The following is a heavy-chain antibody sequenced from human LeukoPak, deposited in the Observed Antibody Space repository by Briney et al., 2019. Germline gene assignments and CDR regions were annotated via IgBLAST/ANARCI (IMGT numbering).Heavy chain of an antibody. CDR2: IRYDGSNK. Sequence: GGSLRLSCAASGFTFSSYGMHWVRQAPGKGLEWLAFIRYDGSNKYYADSVKGRFTISRDNSKNTLYLQMNSLRAEDTAVYYCASPYSGSYYGIDYWGQGTLVTVSS. CDR1: GFTFSSYG. V-gene: IGHV3-30*02. CDR3: ASPYSGSYYGIDY. J-gene: IGHJ4*02. D-gene: IGHD1-26*01.